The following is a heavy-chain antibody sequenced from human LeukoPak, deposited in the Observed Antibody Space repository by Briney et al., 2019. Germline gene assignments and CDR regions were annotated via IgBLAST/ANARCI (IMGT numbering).Heavy chain of an antibody. D-gene: IGHD1-26*01. J-gene: IGHJ4*02. Sequence: GASVKVSCKASGYTFTSYGISWVRQAPGQGLEWMGWINPNSGGTNYAQKFQGRVTMTRDTSISTAYMELSRLRSDDTAVYYCARDTGELPYFDYWGQGTLVTVSS. CDR2: INPNSGGT. V-gene: IGHV1-2*02. CDR3: ARDTGELPYFDY. CDR1: GYTFTSYG.